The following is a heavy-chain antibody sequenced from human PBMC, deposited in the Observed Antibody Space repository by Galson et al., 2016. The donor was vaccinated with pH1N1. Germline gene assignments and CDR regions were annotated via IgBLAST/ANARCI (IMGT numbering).Heavy chain of an antibody. Sequence: SVKVSCKASGYTFTGYYMHWVRRAPGQGLEWMGRINPNSGGTNYAQKFQGRVTMTRDTSISTAYMELSRLRSDDTAVYYCARVYSRGGTYYPDAFDIWGQGTMVTVSS. CDR2: INPNSGGT. CDR3: ARVYSRGGTYYPDAFDI. V-gene: IGHV1-2*06. CDR1: GYTFTGYY. J-gene: IGHJ3*02. D-gene: IGHD1-26*01.